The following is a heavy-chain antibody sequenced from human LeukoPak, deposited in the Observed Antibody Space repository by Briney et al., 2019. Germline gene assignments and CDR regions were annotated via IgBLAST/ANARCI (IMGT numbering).Heavy chain of an antibody. CDR2: INHSGST. V-gene: IGHV4-34*01. Sequence: PSETLSLTCAVYGGSFSGYYWSWIRQPPGKGLEWIGEINHSGSTNYNPSLKSRVTISVDTSKNQFSLKLSSVTAADTAVYYCXRXNWNYSPFDYWGQGTLVTVSS. CDR3: XRXNWNYSPFDY. CDR1: GGSFSGYY. D-gene: IGHD1-7*01. J-gene: IGHJ4*02.